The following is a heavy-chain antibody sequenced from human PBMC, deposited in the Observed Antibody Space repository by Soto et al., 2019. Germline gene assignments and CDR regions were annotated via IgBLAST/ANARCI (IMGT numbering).Heavy chain of an antibody. Sequence: EVQLVESGGGLVQPGESLRLSCAASGFTFSYYWMHWVRQAPGKGLVWVSRIHSDGSSTTYADSVKGRFTISRDNARNTLYRQMNSLRAEDTAVYYCARGDRGAFDLWGQGTVVTVSS. D-gene: IGHD1-26*01. V-gene: IGHV3-74*01. CDR3: ARGDRGAFDL. CDR2: IHSDGSST. J-gene: IGHJ3*01. CDR1: GFTFSYYW.